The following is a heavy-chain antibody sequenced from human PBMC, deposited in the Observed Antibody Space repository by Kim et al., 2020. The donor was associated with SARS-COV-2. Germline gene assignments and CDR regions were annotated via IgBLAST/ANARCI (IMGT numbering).Heavy chain of an antibody. D-gene: IGHD2-8*01. V-gene: IGHV3-9*01. Sequence: GGSLRLSCAASGFTFGDYAMHWVRQAPGKGLEWVSGISWNSGSIGYADSVKGRFTISRDNAKNSLYLQMNSLRDEDTALYYCAKVVSWSVYAIVGYYFDYWGQGTLVTVSS. CDR3: AKVVSWSVYAIVGYYFDY. J-gene: IGHJ4*02. CDR2: ISWNSGSI. CDR1: GFTFGDYA.